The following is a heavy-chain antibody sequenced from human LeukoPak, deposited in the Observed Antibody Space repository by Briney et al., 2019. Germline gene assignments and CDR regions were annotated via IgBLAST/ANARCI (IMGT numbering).Heavy chain of an antibody. V-gene: IGHV1-24*01. Sequence: ASVKVSCKVSGYTLTELSMHWVRQAPAKGLEWMGGFDPEDDETIYAQKFQGRVTMTEDTSTDTAYMELSSLRSEDTAVYYCAIWGSGYPQPPVEHWGQGTLVTVSS. CDR2: FDPEDDET. CDR1: GYTLTELS. D-gene: IGHD3-3*01. J-gene: IGHJ4*02. CDR3: AIWGSGYPQPPVEH.